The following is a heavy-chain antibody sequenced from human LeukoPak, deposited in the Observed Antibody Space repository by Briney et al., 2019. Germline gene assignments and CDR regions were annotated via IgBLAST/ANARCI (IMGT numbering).Heavy chain of an antibody. CDR2: INAGNGNT. CDR3: ARDYWNRDVRYFDY. Sequence: ASVKVSCKASGYTFTSYAMHWVRQAPGQRLEWMGWINAGNGNTKYSQKFQGRVTITRDTSVSTAYMELSSLRSEDTAVYYCARDYWNRDVRYFDYWGQGTLVTVSS. J-gene: IGHJ4*02. D-gene: IGHD1-1*01. CDR1: GYTFTSYA. V-gene: IGHV1-3*01.